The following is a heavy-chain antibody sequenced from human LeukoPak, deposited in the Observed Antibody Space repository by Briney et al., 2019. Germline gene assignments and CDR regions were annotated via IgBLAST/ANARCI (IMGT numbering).Heavy chain of an antibody. CDR3: TKRRPSGSVTVDEY. CDR2: ISYNSANK. CDR1: GFTFSSFT. D-gene: IGHD2-21*02. J-gene: IGHJ4*02. V-gene: IGHV3-23*01. Sequence: PGGSLRLSCTTSGFTFSSFTMSWVRQAPGKGLEWVSSISYNSANKWHADSVKGRFTISRDSSKNTLYLQMHSLRADDTALYYCTKRRPSGSVTVDEYWGQGALVTVSS.